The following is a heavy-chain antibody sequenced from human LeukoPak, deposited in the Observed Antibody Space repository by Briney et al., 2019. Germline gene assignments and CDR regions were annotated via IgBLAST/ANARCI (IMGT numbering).Heavy chain of an antibody. Sequence: HSGGSLRLSCAASGFTFSSYWMSWVRQAPGKGLEWVANIKQDGSEKYYVDSVKGRFTISRDNAKNSLYLQMNSLRAEDTAVYYCARDSSDSSSWYWDYYYYMDVWGKGTTVTISS. J-gene: IGHJ6*03. CDR1: GFTFSSYW. CDR3: ARDSSDSSSWYWDYYYYMDV. D-gene: IGHD6-13*01. CDR2: IKQDGSEK. V-gene: IGHV3-7*01.